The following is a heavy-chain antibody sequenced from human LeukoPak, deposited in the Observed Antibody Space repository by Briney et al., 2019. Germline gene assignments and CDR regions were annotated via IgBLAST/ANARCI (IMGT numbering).Heavy chain of an antibody. CDR2: ISSNGGSA. V-gene: IGHV3-64*01. D-gene: IGHD3-3*01. CDR1: GFTFSSYG. J-gene: IGHJ6*02. Sequence: PGGSLRLSCAASGFTFSSYGMHWVRQGPGKGLGYVSAISSNGGSAYYANSVKVRFTISRDNSKNTLYLQMGSLRVEAMAVYYSPRAGSTIFGVVIPYGMDVWGQGKTVTVSS. CDR3: PRAGSTIFGVVIPYGMDV.